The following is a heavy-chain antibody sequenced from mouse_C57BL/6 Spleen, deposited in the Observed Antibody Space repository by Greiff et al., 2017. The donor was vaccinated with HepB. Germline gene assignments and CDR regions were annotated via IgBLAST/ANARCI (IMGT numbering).Heavy chain of an antibody. CDR3: ARDNDYDDPGFAY. D-gene: IGHD2-4*01. Sequence: EVKLMESGGGLVKPGGSLKLSCAASGFTFSSYAMSWVRQTPEKRLEWVATISDGGSYTYYPDNVKGRFTISRDNAKNNLYLQMSHLKSEDTAMYYCARDNDYDDPGFAYWGQGTLVTVSA. CDR2: ISDGGSYT. V-gene: IGHV5-4*01. J-gene: IGHJ3*01. CDR1: GFTFSSYA.